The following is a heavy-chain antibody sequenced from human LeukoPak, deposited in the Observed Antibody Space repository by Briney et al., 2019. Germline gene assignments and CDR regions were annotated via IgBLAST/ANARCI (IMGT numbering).Heavy chain of an antibody. CDR3: AKNWRGSYYHDFES. CDR1: RFTFSSYS. V-gene: IGHV3-30*18. Sequence: GGSLRLSCAASRFTFSSYSMNWVRQAPGKGLEWVALISYEGTHKYYADSVQGRFTISRDTSKNTLFLQMNSLRSEDTAVYYCAKNWRGSYYHDFESWGQGTLVTVSS. CDR2: ISYEGTHK. D-gene: IGHD3-10*01. J-gene: IGHJ4*02.